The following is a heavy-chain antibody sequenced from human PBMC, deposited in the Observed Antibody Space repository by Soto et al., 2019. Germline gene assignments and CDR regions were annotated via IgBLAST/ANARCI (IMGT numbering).Heavy chain of an antibody. J-gene: IGHJ6*02. CDR1: GGSISGGYYY. CDR3: ARDQYYYDSSGAMDV. V-gene: IGHV4-30-4*01. CDR2: IYYSGST. D-gene: IGHD3-22*01. Sequence: SETLSLTCTVSGGSISGGYYYWSWLRQPPGKGLEWIGYIYYSGSTYYNPSLKSRVTISVDTSNNQFSLKLSSVTAADTAVYYCARDQYYYDSSGAMDVWGQGTTVTVSS.